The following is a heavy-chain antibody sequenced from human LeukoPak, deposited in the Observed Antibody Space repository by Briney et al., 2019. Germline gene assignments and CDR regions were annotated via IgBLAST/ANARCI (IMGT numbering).Heavy chain of an antibody. Sequence: GGSLRLSCAASGFFFSNYWMSWVRQAQGKGLEWVANINLDGNGRFYVDSVKGRFTISRDNNKKSVYLQMNSLRAEDTAVYYCARGGGSSYFDYWGQGTLVTVSS. V-gene: IGHV3-7*01. CDR1: GFFFSNYW. CDR3: ARGGGSSYFDY. D-gene: IGHD6-13*01. J-gene: IGHJ4*02. CDR2: INLDGNGR.